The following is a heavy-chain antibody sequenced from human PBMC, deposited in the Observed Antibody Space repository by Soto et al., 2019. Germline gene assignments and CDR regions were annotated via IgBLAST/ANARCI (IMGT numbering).Heavy chain of an antibody. J-gene: IGHJ6*02. CDR3: ARRRVVVAATGYGMDV. CDR2: IDPSDSYT. V-gene: IGHV5-10-1*01. CDR1: GYSFTSYW. Sequence: GESLKISCKGSGYSFTSYWISWVRQMPGKGLEWMGRIDPSDSYTNYSPPFQGHITISADKSISTAYLQWSSLKASDTAMYYCARRRVVVAATGYGMDVWGQGTTVTVSS. D-gene: IGHD2-15*01.